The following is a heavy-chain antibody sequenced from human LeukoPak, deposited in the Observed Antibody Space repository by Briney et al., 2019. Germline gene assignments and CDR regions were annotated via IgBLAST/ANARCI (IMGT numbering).Heavy chain of an antibody. CDR3: TRSPNSSGDY. CDR1: GFTFSNYW. V-gene: IGHV3-7*01. Sequence: GGSLRLSCAVSGFTFSNYWMSWIRQAPGKGLEWVAHVKEDGSDNYYVDSVKGRFTISRDNAKNSLYLQMNSLRAEDTAVYYCTRSPNSSGDYWGQGTLVTVSS. CDR2: VKEDGSDN. J-gene: IGHJ4*02. D-gene: IGHD6-19*01.